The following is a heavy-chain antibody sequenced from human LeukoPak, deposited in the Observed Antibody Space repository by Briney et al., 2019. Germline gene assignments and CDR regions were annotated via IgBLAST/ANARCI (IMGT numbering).Heavy chain of an antibody. Sequence: SETLSLTCTVSGHSISSDSYWGWIRQPPGKGLEWIGNIYHRGSTHYNPSLMSRVIISVDMSKNQFSLKLSSVTAADTAVYFCAKKVGITDGQNWFDPWGQGTLVTVSS. CDR2: IYHRGST. J-gene: IGHJ5*02. CDR1: GHSISSDSY. CDR3: AKKVGITDGQNWFDP. V-gene: IGHV4-38-2*02. D-gene: IGHD1-26*01.